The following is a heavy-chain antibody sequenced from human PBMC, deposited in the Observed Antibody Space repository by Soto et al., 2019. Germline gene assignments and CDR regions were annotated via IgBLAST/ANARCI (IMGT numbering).Heavy chain of an antibody. D-gene: IGHD3-3*01. Sequence: GGSLRLSCAASGFTFSNAWMHWVRQAPGKGLEWVANIKEDGSETDYADSVKGRFTISRDNAKNSLYLQMNSLRAEDTAVYYCAKDSGSHDFWSARSYYYYYGMHVWGKGTTVTGST. CDR1: GFTFSNAW. V-gene: IGHV3-7*01. CDR3: AKDSGSHDFWSARSYYYYYGMHV. J-gene: IGHJ6*04. CDR2: IKEDGSET.